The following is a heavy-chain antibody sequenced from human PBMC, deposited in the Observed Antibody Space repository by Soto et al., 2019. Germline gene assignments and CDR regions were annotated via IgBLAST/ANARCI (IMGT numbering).Heavy chain of an antibody. Sequence: QVQLVQSGAEVKKPGSSVKVSCTASGGTFSNYAISWVRQAPGQGLEWMGGIIPILGTTNYAQKFQGRVTFTADKSTGTAYMELSSLRSDDTAVYFCARDGYDYGSSPRGFWGQGTLVTVSS. D-gene: IGHD5-18*01. CDR1: GGTFSNYA. CDR3: ARDGYDYGSSPRGF. CDR2: IIPILGTT. V-gene: IGHV1-69*06. J-gene: IGHJ4*02.